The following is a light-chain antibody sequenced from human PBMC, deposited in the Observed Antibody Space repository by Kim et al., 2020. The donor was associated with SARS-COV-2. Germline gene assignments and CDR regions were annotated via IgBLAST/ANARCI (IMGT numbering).Light chain of an antibody. CDR1: QGIRND. CDR2: AAS. CDR3: LQHSYPWT. V-gene: IGKV1-17*01. Sequence: SASGGDRVIITCRASQGIRNDLGWYQQKPGTAPKRLIYAASTLQSGVPSRFSGSGSGTEFTLTISSLQPEDFATYYCLQHSYPWTFGQGTKVDIK. J-gene: IGKJ1*01.